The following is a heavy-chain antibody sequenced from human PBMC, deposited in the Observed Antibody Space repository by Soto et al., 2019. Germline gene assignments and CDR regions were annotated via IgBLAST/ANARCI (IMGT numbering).Heavy chain of an antibody. CDR1: GFTFSSYA. CDR3: ARDDYDFWSGIPQGYYYYGMDV. V-gene: IGHV3-30-3*01. Sequence: GGSLRLSCAASGFTFSSYAMHWVRQAPGKGLEWVAVISYDGSNKYYADSVKGRFTISRDNSKNTLYLQMNSLRAEDTAVYYCARDDYDFWSGIPQGYYYYGMDVWGQGTTVTVSS. CDR2: ISYDGSNK. D-gene: IGHD3-3*01. J-gene: IGHJ6*02.